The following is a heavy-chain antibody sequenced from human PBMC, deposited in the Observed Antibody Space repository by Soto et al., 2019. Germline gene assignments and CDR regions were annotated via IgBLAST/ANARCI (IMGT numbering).Heavy chain of an antibody. CDR1: GFIFSKYS. CDR3: AREDILGTRSFDY. Sequence: VGSLRLSCGASGFIFSKYSMNWVRQAPGKGLEWLSYISSNSVTIYYADSVRGRFTIFRDNAKNSLYLQMNSLRDEDTAVYYCAREDILGTRSFDYWGQGALVTV. J-gene: IGHJ4*02. V-gene: IGHV3-48*02. D-gene: IGHD1-26*01. CDR2: ISSNSVTI.